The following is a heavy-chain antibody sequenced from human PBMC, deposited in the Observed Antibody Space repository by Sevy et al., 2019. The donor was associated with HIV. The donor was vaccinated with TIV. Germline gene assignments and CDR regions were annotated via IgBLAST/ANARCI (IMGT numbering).Heavy chain of an antibody. D-gene: IGHD3-10*01. CDR1: GFTFSDYG. CDR2: IWYDGSTK. V-gene: IGHV3-33*01. J-gene: IGHJ4*02. CDR3: ARDKLLPVMVSMVRGALSYYFDY. Sequence: GGSLRLSCAASGFTFSDYGMHWVRQTPGKGLEWVAVIWYDGSTKYYADSVKGRFTISRDNSKNTLYLQTNSLRAEDTAVYYCARDKLLPVMVSMVRGALSYYFDYWGQGTLVTVSS.